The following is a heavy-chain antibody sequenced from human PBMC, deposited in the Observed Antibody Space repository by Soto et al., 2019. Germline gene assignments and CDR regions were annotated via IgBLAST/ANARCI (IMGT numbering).Heavy chain of an antibody. V-gene: IGHV1-24*01. CDR1: GYTLTELS. CDR2: FDPEDGET. J-gene: IGHJ4*02. D-gene: IGHD3-10*01. Sequence: GASVKVSCKVSGYTLTELSMHWVRQAPGKGLEWMGGFDPEDGETIYAQKFQGRVTMTEDTSTDTAYMELSSLRSEDTAVYYCATDFFEARITMVRDGSYFDYWGQGTLVTVSS. CDR3: ATDFFEARITMVRDGSYFDY.